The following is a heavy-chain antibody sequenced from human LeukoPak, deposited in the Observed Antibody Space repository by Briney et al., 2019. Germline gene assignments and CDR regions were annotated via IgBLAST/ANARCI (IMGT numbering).Heavy chain of an antibody. Sequence: SETLSLTCTVSGYSISSGYYWGWVRQPPGKALEWIGNIFYSGSTYYSPSLKSRVTISLDTSRNQFSLKLNSVTAADTAVYYCAKSNGYGLIDIWGQGTMVTVSS. J-gene: IGHJ3*02. CDR3: AKSNGYGLIDI. CDR2: IFYSGST. CDR1: GYSISSGYY. V-gene: IGHV4-38-2*02. D-gene: IGHD3-10*01.